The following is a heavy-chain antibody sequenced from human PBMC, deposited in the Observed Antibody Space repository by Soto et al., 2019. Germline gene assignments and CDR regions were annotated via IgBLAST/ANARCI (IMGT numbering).Heavy chain of an antibody. J-gene: IGHJ5*02. CDR3: MNRPRA. CDR2: IYSNGDT. V-gene: IGHV3-66*01. Sequence: DVQLVESGGGLVQPGGSLRLSCAASEFTVGNNYMSWVRQAPGKGLEWVSLIYSNGDTRYADSVRGRFTISRDSSKNILYLQMNSLRADDTAIYYCMNRPRAWGRGTLVTVSS. D-gene: IGHD6-6*01. CDR1: EFTVGNNY.